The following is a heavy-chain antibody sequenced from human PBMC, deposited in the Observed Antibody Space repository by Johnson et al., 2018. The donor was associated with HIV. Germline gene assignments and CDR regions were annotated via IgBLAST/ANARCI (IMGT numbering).Heavy chain of an antibody. CDR1: GFTFDDYA. J-gene: IGHJ3*02. Sequence: VQLVESGGGLVQPGRSLRLSCAASGFTFDDYAMHWVRQAPGKGLEWVSGISWNSGSIGYADSVRGRFTISRDNSKNTLYLQMNSLRAEDSAVYYCAKLAIDYIGAWYGLTFDIWGQGTVVTVSS. CDR3: AKLAIDYIGAWYGLTFDI. D-gene: IGHD6-19*01. V-gene: IGHV3-9*01. CDR2: ISWNSGSI.